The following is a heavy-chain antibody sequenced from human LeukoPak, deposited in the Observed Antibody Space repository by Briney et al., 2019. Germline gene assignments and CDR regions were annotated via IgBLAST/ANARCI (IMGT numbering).Heavy chain of an antibody. J-gene: IGHJ6*02. CDR2: FDPEDGET. CDR1: GYTLTELS. D-gene: IGHD2-2*02. Sequence: ASVKVSCKVSGYTLTELSMHWVRQAPGKGLEWMGGFDPEDGETIYAQKFQGRVTMTVDTSTDTAYMELSSLRSEDTAVYYCATDTAGALYLYWYYGMDVWGQGTTVTVSS. V-gene: IGHV1-24*01. CDR3: ATDTAGALYLYWYYGMDV.